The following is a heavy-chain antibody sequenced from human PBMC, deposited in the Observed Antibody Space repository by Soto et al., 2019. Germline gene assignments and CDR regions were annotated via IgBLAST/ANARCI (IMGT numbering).Heavy chain of an antibody. V-gene: IGHV3-7*01. CDR3: ARGDTPMITGMDSFDI. CDR1: GFTFSRYW. D-gene: IGHD5-18*01. CDR2: IKQDGTEK. Sequence: GGSLRLSCAASGFTFSRYWMNWVRQAPGKGLEWVANIKQDGTEKNYVDSVKGRFTISRDNAKNSLYLQMDSLRAEDTAVYFCARGDTPMITGMDSFDIWGQGTLVTDSS. J-gene: IGHJ3*02.